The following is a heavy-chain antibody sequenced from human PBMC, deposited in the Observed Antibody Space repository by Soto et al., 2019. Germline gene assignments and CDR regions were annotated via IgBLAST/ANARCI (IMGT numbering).Heavy chain of an antibody. J-gene: IGHJ6*01. V-gene: IGHV1-46*01. CDR2: INPSGGST. D-gene: IGHD3-10*01. Sequence: ASVKVSCRASGYTFTSYYMHWVRQAPGQGLEWMGIINPSGGSTSYAQKFQGRVTMTRDTSTSTVYMELSSMRSEDTAVYYCATEDIAMVRRAYYYYCMECCGRRTRV. CDR1: GYTFTSYY. CDR3: ATEDIAMVRRAYYYYCMEC.